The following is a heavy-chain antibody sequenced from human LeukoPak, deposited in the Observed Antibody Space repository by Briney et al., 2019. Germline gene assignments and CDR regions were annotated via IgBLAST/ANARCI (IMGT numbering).Heavy chain of an antibody. J-gene: IGHJ4*02. D-gene: IGHD6-13*01. Sequence: ASVKASCKASGGTFSSYAISWVRQAPGQGLEWMGGIIPIFGTANYAQKFQGRVAITADESTSTAYMELSSLRSEDTAVYYCARDAEEQQPQRDWGQGTLVTVSS. CDR2: IIPIFGTA. V-gene: IGHV1-69*13. CDR3: ARDAEEQQPQRD. CDR1: GGTFSSYA.